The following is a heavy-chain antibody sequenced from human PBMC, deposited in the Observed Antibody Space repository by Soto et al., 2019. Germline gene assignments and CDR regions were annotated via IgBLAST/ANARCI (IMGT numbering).Heavy chain of an antibody. CDR3: ARQGGYSYAYVYLRREQFWFDP. J-gene: IGHJ5*02. Sequence: SETLSLTCTISSGSISSYYWSWIRQPPGKGLEWIGYIYYSGSTNYNPSLKSRVTLSLDRSKNQLSLKLRSVTAADTAVYFCARQGGYSYAYVYLRREQFWFDPWGPGTLVTVSS. D-gene: IGHD5-18*01. CDR1: SGSISSYY. CDR2: IYYSGST. V-gene: IGHV4-59*01.